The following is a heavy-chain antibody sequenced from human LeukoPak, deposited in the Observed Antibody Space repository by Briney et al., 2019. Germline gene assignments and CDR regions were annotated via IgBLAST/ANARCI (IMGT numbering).Heavy chain of an antibody. CDR3: ARVRLRSIAVAGTGFDY. Sequence: PSGTLSLTCAVSGGSISSSNWWSWVRQPPGKGLEWIGEIYRSGSTNYNPSLKSRVTISVDKSKNQFSLKLSSVTAADTAVYYCARVRLRSIAVAGTGFDYWGQGTLVTVSS. CDR2: IYRSGST. J-gene: IGHJ4*02. CDR1: GGSISSSNW. D-gene: IGHD6-19*01. V-gene: IGHV4-4*02.